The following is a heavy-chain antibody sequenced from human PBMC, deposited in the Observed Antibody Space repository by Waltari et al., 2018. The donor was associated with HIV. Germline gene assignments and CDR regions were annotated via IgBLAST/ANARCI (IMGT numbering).Heavy chain of an antibody. V-gene: IGHV1-18*01. Sequence: QVQLMQSGGELTKPGASVKVSCKTSGYSFTSYGVSWVRQAPGQGLEWMAWISTYNGNTNSADKFQGRVTLTTDTSTTTAYMELRSLTSDDTAVYYCARDERGTCTGANCYYFDYWGQGTLVTVSS. CDR2: ISTYNGNT. J-gene: IGHJ4*02. CDR1: GYSFTSYG. CDR3: ARDERGTCTGANCYYFDY. D-gene: IGHD2-8*02.